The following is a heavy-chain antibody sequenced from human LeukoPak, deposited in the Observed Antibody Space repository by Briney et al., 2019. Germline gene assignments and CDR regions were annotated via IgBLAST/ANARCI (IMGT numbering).Heavy chain of an antibody. CDR1: GESFSGYY. V-gene: IGHV4-34*01. Sequence: EPLPLNCADYGESFSGYYWSWLRQPPGKGLEWIGEINHSGSTNFNPSLKSGGTISVDTSNNQFSLKLSSVTAADPAVYYCARRTYYYGSGSYPPPNWFDPWGQGTLVTVSS. CDR3: ARRTYYYGSGSYPPPNWFDP. CDR2: INHSGST. D-gene: IGHD3-10*01. J-gene: IGHJ5*02.